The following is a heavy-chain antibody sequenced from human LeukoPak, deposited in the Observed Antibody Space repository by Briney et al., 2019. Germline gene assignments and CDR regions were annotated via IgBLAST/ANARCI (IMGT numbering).Heavy chain of an antibody. Sequence: GGSLRLSCAASGFTFSSYWMHWVRQAPGRGLVWVSRINSDGGSTNYADSVRGRFTISRDNAKNTVYLQMNSLRAEGTALYYCTRDVGSGWVHFDYWGQGTPVTVSS. CDR3: TRDVGSGWVHFDY. J-gene: IGHJ4*02. CDR2: INSDGGST. CDR1: GFTFSSYW. V-gene: IGHV3-74*01. D-gene: IGHD6-19*01.